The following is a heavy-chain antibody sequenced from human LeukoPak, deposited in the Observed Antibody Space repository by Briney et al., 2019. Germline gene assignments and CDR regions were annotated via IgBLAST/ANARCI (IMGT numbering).Heavy chain of an antibody. Sequence: GESLKISCKGSGYSFTSYWIGWVRQMPGKGLEWMGIIYPGYSDTRYSPSFQGQVTISADKSISTAYLQWSSLKASDTAMYYCARVTDVDTAMVIHYFDYWGQGTLVTVSS. D-gene: IGHD5-18*01. V-gene: IGHV5-51*01. CDR2: IYPGYSDT. CDR3: ARVTDVDTAMVIHYFDY. J-gene: IGHJ4*02. CDR1: GYSFTSYW.